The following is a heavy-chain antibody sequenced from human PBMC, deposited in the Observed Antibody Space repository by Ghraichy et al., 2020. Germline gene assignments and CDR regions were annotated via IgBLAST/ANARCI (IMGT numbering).Heavy chain of an antibody. V-gene: IGHV3-15*01. D-gene: IGHD6-13*01. CDR1: GFTFSNAW. J-gene: IGHJ6*02. CDR2: IKSKTDGGTT. CDR3: TTESQQLVRNYYGMDV. Sequence: GGSLRLSCAASGFTFSNAWMSWVRQAPGKGLEWVGRIKSKTDGGTTDYAAPVKGRFTISRDDSKNTLYLQMNSLKTEDTAVYYCTTESQQLVRNYYGMDVWGQGTTVTVSS.